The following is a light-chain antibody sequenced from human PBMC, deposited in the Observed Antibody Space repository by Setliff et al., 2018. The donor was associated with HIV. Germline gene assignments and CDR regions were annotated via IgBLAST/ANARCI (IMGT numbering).Light chain of an antibody. J-gene: IGLJ1*01. CDR3: QSYDSSLSGYV. CDR1: SSNIGAGYD. CDR2: ANT. Sequence: QSVLTQPPSVSGAPGQRVIISCTGSSSNIGAGYDVHWYQQLPGTAPKLLIYANTNRPSGVPDRFSGSKSDTSASLATTGLQAEDETDYYCQSYDSSLSGYVFGTGTKGTVL. V-gene: IGLV1-40*01.